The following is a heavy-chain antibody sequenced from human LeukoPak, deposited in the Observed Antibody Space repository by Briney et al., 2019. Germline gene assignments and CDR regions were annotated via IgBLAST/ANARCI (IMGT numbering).Heavy chain of an antibody. CDR1: GGTFSSYA. CDR2: IIPIFGTA. CDR3: AKLEAGRYSSSWYKLDY. V-gene: IGHV1-69*13. Sequence: AASVKVSCKASGGTFSSYAISWVRQAPGQGLEWMGGIIPIFGTANYAQKFQGRVTIIADESTSTAYMELSSLRSEDTAVYYCAKLEAGRYSSSWYKLDYWGQGTLVTVSS. D-gene: IGHD6-13*01. J-gene: IGHJ4*02.